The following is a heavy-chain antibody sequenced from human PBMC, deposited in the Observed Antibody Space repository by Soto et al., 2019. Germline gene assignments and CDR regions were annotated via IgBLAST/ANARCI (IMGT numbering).Heavy chain of an antibody. CDR3: ERAAYIAARPDWFDP. CDR1: GGSISSSSYY. Sequence: SETLSLICTVSGGSISSSSYYWGWIRQPPGKGLEWIGSIYYSGSTYYNPSLKSRVTISVDTSKNQFSLKLSSVTAADTAVYYCERAAYIAARPDWFDPWGQGTLVTVSS. D-gene: IGHD6-6*01. J-gene: IGHJ5*02. V-gene: IGHV4-39*07. CDR2: IYYSGST.